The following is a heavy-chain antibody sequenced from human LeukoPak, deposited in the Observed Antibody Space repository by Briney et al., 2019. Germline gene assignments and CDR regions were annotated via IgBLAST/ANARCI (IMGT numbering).Heavy chain of an antibody. CDR3: ARDSGVNWFDP. CDR2: ISSSSSYI. Sequence: GGSLRLSCAASGFTFSSYSMNWVRQAPGKGLEWVSSISSSSSYIYYADSVKGRFTISRDSAKNSLYLQMNSLRAEDTAVYYCARDSGVNWFDPWGQGTLVTVPS. J-gene: IGHJ5*02. V-gene: IGHV3-21*01. CDR1: GFTFSSYS. D-gene: IGHD3-3*01.